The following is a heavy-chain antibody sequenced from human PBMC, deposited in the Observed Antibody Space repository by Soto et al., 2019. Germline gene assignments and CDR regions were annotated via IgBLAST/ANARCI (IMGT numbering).Heavy chain of an antibody. D-gene: IGHD3-10*01. J-gene: IGHJ5*02. CDR3: AKASVLLWFGESPFDP. CDR2: INSDGSST. CDR1: GFTFITYW. Sequence: GSLRLSCAASGFTFITYWMHWVRQAPGKGLVWVSRINSDGSSTSYADSVKGRFTISRDNAKNTLYLEMNSLRAEDTAVYYCAKASVLLWFGESPFDPWGQGTLVTVSS. V-gene: IGHV3-74*01.